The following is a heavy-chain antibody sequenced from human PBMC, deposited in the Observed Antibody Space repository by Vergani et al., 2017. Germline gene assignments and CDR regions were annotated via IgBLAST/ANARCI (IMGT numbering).Heavy chain of an antibody. Sequence: QVLLQESGPGLVKPSETLSLTCTVSGGSISSYYWSWIRQPPGKGLEWIGYIHYSGSTNYNPSLKSRVTISVDTSKNQFSLKLSSVTAADTAVYYCARATPSDGTNDYWGQGTLVTVSS. D-gene: IGHD6-13*01. CDR2: IHYSGST. V-gene: IGHV4-59*01. CDR1: GGSISSYY. J-gene: IGHJ4*02. CDR3: ARATPSDGTNDY.